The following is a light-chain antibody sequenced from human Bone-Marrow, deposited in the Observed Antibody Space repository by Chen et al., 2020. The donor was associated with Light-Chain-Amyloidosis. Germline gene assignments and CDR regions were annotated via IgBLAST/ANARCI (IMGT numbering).Light chain of an antibody. J-gene: IGKJ4*01. CDR2: LGS. CDR1: QSLLHSNGYNY. V-gene: IGKV2-28*01. CDR3: MQALQTHPFT. Sequence: DIVMTPSPLSLPVTPGEPASISCRSSQSLLHSNGYNYLDWYLQKPGQSPQLLIYLGSNRASGVPDRFSGSGSGTDFTLKISRVEAEDVGVYYCMQALQTHPFTLGGGTKVEIK.